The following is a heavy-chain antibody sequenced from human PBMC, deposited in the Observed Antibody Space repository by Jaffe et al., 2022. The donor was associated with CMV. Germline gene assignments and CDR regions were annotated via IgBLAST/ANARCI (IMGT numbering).Heavy chain of an antibody. D-gene: IGHD1-26*01. J-gene: IGHJ6*02. Sequence: QVQLVQSGAEVKKPGSSVKVSCKASGGTFSSYAISWVRQAPGQGLEWMGGIIPIFGTANYAQKFQGRVTITADESTSTAYMELSSLRSEDTAVYYCARARKDSGSYYVYYYGMDVWGQGTTVTVSS. CDR3: ARARKDSGSYYVYYYGMDV. V-gene: IGHV1-69*01. CDR2: IIPIFGTA. CDR1: GGTFSSYA.